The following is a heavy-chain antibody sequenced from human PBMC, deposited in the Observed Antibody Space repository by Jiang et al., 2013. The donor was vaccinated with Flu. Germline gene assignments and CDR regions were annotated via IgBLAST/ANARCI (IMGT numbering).Heavy chain of an antibody. V-gene: IGHV3-64D*06. Sequence: VQLVESGGGLVQPGGSLRLSCSASGFTFSSYAMHWVRQAPGKGLEYVSAISSNGGSTYYADSVKGRFTISRDNSKNTLYLQMSSLRAEDTAVYYCVKSHTVTTSGDAFDIVGPRDKWSPSL. CDR2: ISSNGGST. CDR3: VKSHTVTTSGDAFDI. J-gene: IGHJ3*02. CDR1: GFTFSSYA. D-gene: IGHD4-17*01.